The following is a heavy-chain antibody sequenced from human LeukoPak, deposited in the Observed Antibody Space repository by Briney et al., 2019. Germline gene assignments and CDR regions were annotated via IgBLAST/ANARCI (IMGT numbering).Heavy chain of an antibody. J-gene: IGHJ4*02. D-gene: IGHD1-26*01. Sequence: PETLSLTRTLSRGSFTDYYRGWIRQPPRKGLEWIGSIYYRGNTFYNPSLRNRVSISIDTSKGRFSLNLISVSAADTAVYFCTRDREHGTQDSWGQGTLVTVS. CDR1: RGSFTDYY. V-gene: IGHV4-39*07. CDR2: IYYRGNT. CDR3: TRDREHGTQDS.